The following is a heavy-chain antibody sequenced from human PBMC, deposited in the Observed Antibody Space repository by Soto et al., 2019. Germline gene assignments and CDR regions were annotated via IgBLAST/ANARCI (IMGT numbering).Heavy chain of an antibody. V-gene: IGHV4-59*08. CDR2: IHYSGGT. CDR1: GGSISGSY. J-gene: IGHJ6*03. Sequence: QVQLQESGPGLVKPSETLSLTCTISGGSISGSYWSWIRQPPGKGLQWIGYIHYSGGTDYNPSLKRRVTISVDTSKNHFSLRLSSVTAADTAVYYCVRHRTEVYYYYDMDVWGKGTTVTVSS. CDR3: VRHRTEVYYYYDMDV.